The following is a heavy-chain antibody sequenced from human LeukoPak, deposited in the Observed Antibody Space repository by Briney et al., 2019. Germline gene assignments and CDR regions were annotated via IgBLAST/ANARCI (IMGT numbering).Heavy chain of an antibody. D-gene: IGHD3-10*01. CDR3: ARVYYGSGSLHYYYYYMDV. CDR2: IYSGAGT. Sequence: GESLRLSCAASGFTVSSNYMSWVRQAPGKGLEWVSVIYSGAGTHYADSVKGRFTISRDNSKNTLYLQMNSLRVEDTAVYYCARVYYGSGSLHYYYYYMDVWGKGTTVTISS. J-gene: IGHJ6*03. V-gene: IGHV3-53*01. CDR1: GFTVSSNY.